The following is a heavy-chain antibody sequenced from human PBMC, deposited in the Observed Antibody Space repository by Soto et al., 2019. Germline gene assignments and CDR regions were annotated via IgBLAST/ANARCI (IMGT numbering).Heavy chain of an antibody. CDR3: ARPRSGSYRLDYYGMDV. D-gene: IGHD3-10*01. CDR2: IYPGDSDS. V-gene: IGHV5-51*01. CDR1: GYSFASYW. Sequence: GESLKISCKGSGYSFASYWIAWVRQMPGKGLEWMGIIYPGDSDSRYSPSFQGQVTISADKSISTAYLQWNSLKASDTAIYYCARPRSGSYRLDYYGMDVWGQGTTVTVS. J-gene: IGHJ6*02.